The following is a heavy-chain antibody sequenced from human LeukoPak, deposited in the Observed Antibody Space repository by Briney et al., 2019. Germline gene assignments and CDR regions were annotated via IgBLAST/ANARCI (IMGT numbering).Heavy chain of an antibody. CDR3: ATARIMITFGGAAPRQDNDY. Sequence: ASVKISCKVSGYTFTDYYMHWVQQAPGKGLEWMGLVDPKDGETIYAEKFQGRVTITADTSTDTAYMELSSLRSEDTAVYYCATARIMITFGGAAPRQDNDYWGQGTLVTVSS. V-gene: IGHV1-69-2*01. CDR2: VDPKDGET. CDR1: GYTFTDYY. J-gene: IGHJ4*02. D-gene: IGHD3-16*01.